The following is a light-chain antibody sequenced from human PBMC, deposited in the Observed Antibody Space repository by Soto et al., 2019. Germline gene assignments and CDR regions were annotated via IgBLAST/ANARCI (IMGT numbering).Light chain of an antibody. CDR1: QSVSID. CDR3: QQYNNWPRT. CDR2: GAS. J-gene: IGKJ5*01. V-gene: IGKV3-15*01. Sequence: EIVMTQSPATVPVSPGERVTLSCRASQSVSIDLAWYQQKPGQAPRLLIYGASTRATDIPPSFTGSGSGTEFTLTISSLQSEDIAVYYCQQYNNWPRTFGQGTRLEIK.